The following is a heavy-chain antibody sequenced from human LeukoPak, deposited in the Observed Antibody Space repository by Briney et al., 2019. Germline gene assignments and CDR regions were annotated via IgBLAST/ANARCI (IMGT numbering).Heavy chain of an antibody. V-gene: IGHV4-61*01. CDR1: GGSLSSGSYY. J-gene: IGHJ5*02. CDR2: IYYSGST. CDR3: ARELLWFGDHRRFDP. D-gene: IGHD3-10*01. Sequence: SETLSLTCTVSGGSLSSGSYYCSRVRQPPGTGLEWLGYIYYSGSTNYNPSLKSRVTISVDTSKNQFSLKLSSVTAADTAVYYCARELLWFGDHRRFDPWGQGTLVTVSS.